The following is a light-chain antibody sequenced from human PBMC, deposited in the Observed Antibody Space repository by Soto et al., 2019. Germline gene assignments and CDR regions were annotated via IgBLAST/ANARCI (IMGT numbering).Light chain of an antibody. CDR2: RNN. V-gene: IGLV1-47*01. J-gene: IGLJ2*01. CDR1: SSNIGSNY. Sequence: QSVLTQPPSASGTPGQRVTISCSGSSSNIGSNYVFWYQHLPGTAPKLLIYRNNQRPSGVPDRFSGSKSGTSASLAISGLRSEDETDYYCAAWDDSLGGVVFGGGTKVTVL. CDR3: AAWDDSLGGVV.